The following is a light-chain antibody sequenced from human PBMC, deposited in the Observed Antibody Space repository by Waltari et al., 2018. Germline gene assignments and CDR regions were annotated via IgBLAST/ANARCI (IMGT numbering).Light chain of an antibody. CDR1: QSVVVY. Sequence: LTQSSATLSLSIGERATHSCRTSQSVVVYLSWYQQKPSQPPRLLIFNASDSAPGIPARFSGSASGTDFTLTISRLEPDYFAVYFCQHRATFGPGTKVDI. V-gene: IGKV3-11*01. CDR2: NAS. J-gene: IGKJ3*01. CDR3: QHRAT.